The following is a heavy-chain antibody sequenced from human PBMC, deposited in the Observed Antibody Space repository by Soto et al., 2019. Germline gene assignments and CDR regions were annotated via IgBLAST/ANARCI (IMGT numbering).Heavy chain of an antibody. V-gene: IGHV3-23*01. Sequence: GGSLRLSCVASGFPFSNYAMTWVRQAPGKGLEWVSALSGSGVSTYYADSVMGRFTISRDNSKNTVHLQMNSLRAEDTAVYYCAKIVFIFFYDSTGYYPFDYWGQGTLVTVSS. CDR3: AKIVFIFFYDSTGYYPFDY. D-gene: IGHD3-22*01. CDR2: LSGSGVST. J-gene: IGHJ4*02. CDR1: GFPFSNYA.